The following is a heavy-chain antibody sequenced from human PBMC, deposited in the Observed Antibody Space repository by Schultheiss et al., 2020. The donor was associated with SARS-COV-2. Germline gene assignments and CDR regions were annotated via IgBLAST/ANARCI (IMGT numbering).Heavy chain of an antibody. CDR3: ARTRVASIDYWYFDL. J-gene: IGHJ2*01. Sequence: SGPTLVKPTPTLTLTCTFSGFSLSTSGMRVSWIRQPPGKALEWLAHIFSNDEKSYSTSLKSRLTISKDTSKSQVVLTMTNMDPVDTATYYCARTRVASIDYWYFDLWGRGTLVTVSS. D-gene: IGHD2-21*01. CDR2: IFSNDEK. V-gene: IGHV2-26*01. CDR1: GFSLSTSGMR.